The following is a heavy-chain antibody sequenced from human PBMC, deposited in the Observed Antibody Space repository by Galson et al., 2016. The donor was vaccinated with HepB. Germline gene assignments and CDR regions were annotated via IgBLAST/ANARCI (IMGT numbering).Heavy chain of an antibody. CDR1: GFSFTSHA. Sequence: SLRLSCAASGFSFTSHAMHWVRLAPGKGLEWVAVISNDGKKTFFADSVKGRFTVSRDNAKSSVVLEVRSLRPEDTATYYCAKEYDTGYYTQWPDFDKWGRGTLVTVSS. CDR2: ISNDGKKT. V-gene: IGHV3-30*18. D-gene: IGHD5-12*01. CDR3: AKEYDTGYYTQWPDFDK. J-gene: IGHJ4*02.